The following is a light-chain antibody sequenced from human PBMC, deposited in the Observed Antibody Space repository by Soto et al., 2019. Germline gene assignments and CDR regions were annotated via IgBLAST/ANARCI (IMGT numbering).Light chain of an antibody. J-gene: IGKJ4*01. CDR1: QSVSSN. V-gene: IGKV3-15*01. Sequence: EIVMTQSPATLSVSPGERATLSCRASQSVSSNLAWYQQKPGQAPRLLIYGASIRATGIPARFSGSGSGTEFTLTLSSLQSEDFAVYYCQQYNNWTLTFGGGTNVEIK. CDR2: GAS. CDR3: QQYNNWTLT.